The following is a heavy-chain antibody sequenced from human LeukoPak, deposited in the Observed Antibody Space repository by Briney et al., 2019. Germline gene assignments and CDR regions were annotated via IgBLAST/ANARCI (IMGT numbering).Heavy chain of an antibody. CDR1: GGSISSYY. CDR3: ARGRWLQFSD. Sequence: SETLSLTCTVSGGSISSYYWSWIRQPPGKGLEWIGYIYYSGSTNYNPSLKSRVTISVDTSKNQFSLKLSSVTAADTAIYYCARGRWLQFSDWGPGTLVTVSS. D-gene: IGHD5-24*01. V-gene: IGHV4-59*01. J-gene: IGHJ4*02. CDR2: IYYSGST.